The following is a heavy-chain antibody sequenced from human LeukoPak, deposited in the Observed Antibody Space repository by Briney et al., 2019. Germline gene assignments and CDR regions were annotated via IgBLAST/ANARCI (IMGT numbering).Heavy chain of an antibody. CDR3: ARDQDWEGEAFDI. CDR2: IYYSGST. CDR1: GGSITSSSYY. V-gene: IGHV4-39*07. J-gene: IGHJ3*02. Sequence: SETLSLTCTVSGGSITSSSYYWGWIRQPPGKGLEWIGSIYYSGSTYYNPSLKSRVTISVDTSKNQFSLKLSSVTAADTAVYYCARDQDWEGEAFDIWGQGTMVTVSS. D-gene: IGHD3-10*01.